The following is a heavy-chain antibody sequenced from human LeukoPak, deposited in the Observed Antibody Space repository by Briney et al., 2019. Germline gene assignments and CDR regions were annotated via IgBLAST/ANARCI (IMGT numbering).Heavy chain of an antibody. CDR3: ARDNRYYDSSGYYYVGAFDI. CDR2: INAGNGNT. CDR1: GYTFTSYG. Sequence: ASVKVSCKASGYTFTSYGISWVRQAPGQRLEWMGWINAGNGNTKYSQEFQGRVTITRDTSASTAYMELSSLRSEDMAVYYCARDNRYYDSSGYYYVGAFDIWGQGTMVTVSS. J-gene: IGHJ3*02. V-gene: IGHV1-3*03. D-gene: IGHD3-22*01.